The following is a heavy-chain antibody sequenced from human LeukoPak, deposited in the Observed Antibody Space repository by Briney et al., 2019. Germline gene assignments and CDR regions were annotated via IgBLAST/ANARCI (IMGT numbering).Heavy chain of an antibody. CDR2: NYYGGST. J-gene: IGHJ4*02. CDR3: ARTYSTTWDY. V-gene: IGHV4-39*01. Sequence: SETLSLTCTVSGGSISSSGYYWAWIRQPPGKGLEWIGSNYYGGSTYYNPSLKSRVTLSVDTSKNQFSLKLSSVTAADTAVYYCARTYSTTWDYWGQGTLVTVSS. CDR1: GGSISSSGYY. D-gene: IGHD2-2*01.